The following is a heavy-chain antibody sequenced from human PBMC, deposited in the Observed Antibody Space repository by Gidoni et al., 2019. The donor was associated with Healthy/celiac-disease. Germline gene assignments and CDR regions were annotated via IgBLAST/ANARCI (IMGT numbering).Heavy chain of an antibody. J-gene: IGHJ4*02. Sequence: QVQLVQSGAEVKKLGASVKVSCKASGYTFTSYYMHWVRQAPGQGLEWMGIINPSGGSTSYAQKFQGRVTMTRDTSTSTVYMELSSLRSEDTAVYYCARDQEWELLQGYFDYWGQGTLVTVSS. V-gene: IGHV1-46*03. CDR2: INPSGGST. CDR3: ARDQEWELLQGYFDY. D-gene: IGHD1-26*01. CDR1: GYTFTSYY.